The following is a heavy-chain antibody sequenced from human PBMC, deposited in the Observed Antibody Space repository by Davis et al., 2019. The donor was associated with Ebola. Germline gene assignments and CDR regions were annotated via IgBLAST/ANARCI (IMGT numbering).Heavy chain of an antibody. CDR1: GGSISSSSYY. D-gene: IGHD3-3*01. Sequence: PSETLSLTCTVSGGSISSSSYYWGWIRQPPGKGLEWIGRIYTSGSTNYNPSLKSRVTMSVDTSKNQFSLKLSSVTAADTAVYYCAGGGLPSYEQGAFDIWGQGTMVTVSS. CDR2: IYTSGST. J-gene: IGHJ3*02. CDR3: AGGGLPSYEQGAFDI. V-gene: IGHV4-39*07.